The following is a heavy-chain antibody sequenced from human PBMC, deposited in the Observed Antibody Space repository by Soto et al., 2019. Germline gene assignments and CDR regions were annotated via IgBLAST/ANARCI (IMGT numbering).Heavy chain of an antibody. V-gene: IGHV3-30*18. J-gene: IGHJ4*01. CDR2: ISDDGKTQ. CDR3: VKGGYKTGWPPFDH. D-gene: IGHD6-19*01. Sequence: QVKLVEFGGAVVQSGRSLRLSCTASSFRFSAYGMHWVRQAPGKGLEWVALISDDGKTQFFTESVEGRFTISRDNSRNTLYLQMNRLRPEDTAGYYWVKGGYKTGWPPFDHWGHGTRVTVST. CDR1: SFRFSAYG.